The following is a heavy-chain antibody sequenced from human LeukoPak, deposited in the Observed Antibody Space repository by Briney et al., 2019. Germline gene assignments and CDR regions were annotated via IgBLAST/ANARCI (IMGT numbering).Heavy chain of an antibody. J-gene: IGHJ4*02. CDR3: ARESHYYYPSGSYSTFDY. Sequence: SETLSLTCTVSGGSISSYYWSWIRQPPGKGLEWIGYIYYSGSTNYNPSLKSRVTISVDTSKNQFSLKLSSMTAADTAVYYCARESHYYYPSGSYSTFDYWGQGTLVTVSS. CDR1: GGSISSYY. V-gene: IGHV4-59*01. CDR2: IYYSGST. D-gene: IGHD3-10*01.